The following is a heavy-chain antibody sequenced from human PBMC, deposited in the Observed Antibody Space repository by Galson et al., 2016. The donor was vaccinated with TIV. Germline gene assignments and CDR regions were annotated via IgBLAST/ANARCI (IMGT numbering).Heavy chain of an antibody. CDR2: IYDSGSA. V-gene: IGHV4-31*02. J-gene: IGHJ6*02. Sequence: WSWILQHPGKGLEWIGNIYDSGSAYYNPSLKSRVVVSMETSKNEFSLRLSSVTAADTAVYYFARDHPLSTVFIAYPGKPYHGLDVWGQGTAVTVSS. D-gene: IGHD2/OR15-2a*01. CDR3: ARDHPLSTVFIAYPGKPYHGLDV.